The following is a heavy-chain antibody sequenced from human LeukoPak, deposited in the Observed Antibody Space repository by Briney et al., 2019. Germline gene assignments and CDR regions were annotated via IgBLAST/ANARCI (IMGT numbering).Heavy chain of an antibody. V-gene: IGHV3-30*18. J-gene: IGHJ4*02. Sequence: PGGSLRLSCAASGFTFSSYGMHWVRQTPGKGLEWVAVILSDGSNKYYADSVKGRFTISRDNSKNTLYLQMNSLRAEDTAVYYCAKDGRDGYNYLFDYWGQGTLVTVSS. CDR2: ILSDGSNK. CDR3: AKDGRDGYNYLFDY. CDR1: GFTFSSYG. D-gene: IGHD5-24*01.